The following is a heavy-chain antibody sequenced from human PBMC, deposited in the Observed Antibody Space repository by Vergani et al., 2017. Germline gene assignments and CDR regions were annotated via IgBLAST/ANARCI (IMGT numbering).Heavy chain of an antibody. D-gene: IGHD2-8*01. CDR2: IGSSGPYI. V-gene: IGHV3-21*06. J-gene: IGHJ6*02. CDR3: ARDCTSGGCPDNYGMDV. Sequence: VQLVESGGGLVKPGGYLRLSCAASGFTFSDFSMSWVRQAPGKGLEWVAFIGSSGPYINYADSVKGRFIISRDNTNNSLFLQLISLRAEDAAVYYCARDCTSGGCPDNYGMDVWGQGSTVTVSS. CDR1: GFTFSDFS.